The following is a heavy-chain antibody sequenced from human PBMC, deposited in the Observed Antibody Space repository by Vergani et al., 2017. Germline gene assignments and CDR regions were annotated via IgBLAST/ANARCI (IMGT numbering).Heavy chain of an antibody. V-gene: IGHV3-33*01. J-gene: IGHJ3*02. CDR3: ARDWRRSSGWCDVFDI. CDR1: GFTFSTYG. CDR2: IWYDGSNK. D-gene: IGHD6-19*01. Sequence: QVQLVESGGGVVQPGRSLRLSCAASGFTFSTYGMHWVRQAPGKGLEWVAIIWYDGSNKYYADSVKGRFTISRDNSENTLYLQRNSLRAEDTAVYYCARDWRRSSGWCDVFDIWGQGTRVTVSS.